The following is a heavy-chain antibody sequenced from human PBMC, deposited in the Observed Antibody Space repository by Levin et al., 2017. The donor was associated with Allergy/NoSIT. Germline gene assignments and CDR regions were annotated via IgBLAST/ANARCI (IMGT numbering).Heavy chain of an antibody. V-gene: IGHV3-33*01. CDR2: IWYDGSNK. CDR1: GFTFSSYG. J-gene: IGHJ4*02. Sequence: GGSLRLSCAASGFTFSSYGMHWVRQAPGKGLEWVAVIWYDGSNKYYADSVKGRFTISRDNSKNTLYLQMNSLRAEDTAVYYCASSTDYYDSSDPDYWGQGTLVTVSS. D-gene: IGHD3-22*01. CDR3: ASSTDYYDSSDPDY.